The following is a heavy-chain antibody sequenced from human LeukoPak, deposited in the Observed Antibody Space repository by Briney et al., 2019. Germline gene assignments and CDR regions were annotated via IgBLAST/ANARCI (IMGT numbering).Heavy chain of an antibody. Sequence: PGGSLRLSCAASGFTFDDYAMHWVRQAPGKGLEWVSGISWNSGSIGYADSVKGRFTISRDNAKNSLYLQMNSLRAEDMALYYCAKDGQLGSFDIWGQGTMVTVSS. D-gene: IGHD3-16*01. CDR2: ISWNSGSI. V-gene: IGHV3-9*03. CDR3: AKDGQLGSFDI. J-gene: IGHJ3*02. CDR1: GFTFDDYA.